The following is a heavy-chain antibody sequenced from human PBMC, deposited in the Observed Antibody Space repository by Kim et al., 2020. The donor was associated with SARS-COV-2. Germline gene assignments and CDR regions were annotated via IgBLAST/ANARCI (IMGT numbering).Heavy chain of an antibody. D-gene: IGHD1-7*01. CDR1: GFTFSSYS. V-gene: IGHV3-21*01. CDR2: ISSSSSYI. CDR3: ARDHEWGGWNYRYYYGMDV. Sequence: GGSLRLSCAASGFTFSSYSMNWVRQAPGKGLEWVSSISSSSSYIYYADSVKGRFTISRDNAKNSLYLQMNSLRAEDTAVYYCARDHEWGGWNYRYYYGMDVWGQGTTVTVSS. J-gene: IGHJ6*02.